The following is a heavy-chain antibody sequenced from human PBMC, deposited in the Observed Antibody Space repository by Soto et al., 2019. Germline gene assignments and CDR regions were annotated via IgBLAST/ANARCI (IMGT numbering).Heavy chain of an antibody. V-gene: IGHV1-46*03. CDR3: ARDLAAGDH. CDR1: GYTFTHYY. CDR2: INPASGST. D-gene: IGHD6-13*01. Sequence: QVQLVQSGAEVKKPGASVKLSCRTSGYTFTHYYIHWVRQAPGQGLEWLAIINPASGSTNYAQDFQGRVTLTMDTSTTTVYMKLSGLRAEDTAIFYVARDLAAGDHWGQGTLVTVSS. J-gene: IGHJ4*02.